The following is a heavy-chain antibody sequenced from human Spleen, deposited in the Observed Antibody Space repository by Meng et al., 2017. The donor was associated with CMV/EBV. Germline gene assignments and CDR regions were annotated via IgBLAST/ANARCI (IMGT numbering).Heavy chain of an antibody. CDR1: GGSISSSSYY. J-gene: IGHJ6*02. D-gene: IGHD2-2*01. CDR3: ARWGSSMVESGMDV. CDR2: INQSGTT. Sequence: SETLSLTCTVSGGSISSSSYYWGWIRQPPGKGLEWIGEINQSGTTKYSPSLKSRVTISVDTSKNQFSLKVASVTAADTAVYYCARWGSSMVESGMDVWGQGTTVTVSS. V-gene: IGHV4-39*07.